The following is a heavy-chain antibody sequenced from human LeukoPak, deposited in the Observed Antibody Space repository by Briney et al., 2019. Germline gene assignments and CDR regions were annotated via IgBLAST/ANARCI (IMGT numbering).Heavy chain of an antibody. J-gene: IGHJ4*02. CDR3: ARDLGTTGWHTFDY. CDR1: GDSVSSKNGA. CDR2: TYYRYKWYN. V-gene: IGHV6-1*01. Sequence: SQTLSLTCAVSGDSVSSKNGAWNWIRQSPSRGLEWLGRTYYRYKWYNDYAESMEGRMTISQDTSKNQHSLHLNSVTPDDTAVYYCARDLGTTGWHTFDYWGQGTLVTVSS. D-gene: IGHD6-19*01.